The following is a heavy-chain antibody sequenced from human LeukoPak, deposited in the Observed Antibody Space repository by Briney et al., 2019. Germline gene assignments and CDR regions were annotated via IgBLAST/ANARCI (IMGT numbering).Heavy chain of an antibody. Sequence: GESLKISCQGSGNSFTFYWIGWVRQMPGKGLEWMGTIYAGDSDTRYSPSFQGQVTISVDKSISTAYLQWSSLKASDTAMYYCVRLSRITMIRGVPSGAFDIWGQGTMVTVSS. D-gene: IGHD3-10*01. CDR2: IYAGDSDT. V-gene: IGHV5-51*01. CDR1: GNSFTFYW. CDR3: VRLSRITMIRGVPSGAFDI. J-gene: IGHJ3*02.